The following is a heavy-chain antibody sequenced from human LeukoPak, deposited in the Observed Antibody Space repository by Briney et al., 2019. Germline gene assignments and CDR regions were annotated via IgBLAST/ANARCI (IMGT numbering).Heavy chain of an antibody. CDR1: GFTFSSYW. V-gene: IGHV3-74*01. D-gene: IGHD2-15*01. J-gene: IGHJ5*02. CDR2: INSDGSST. Sequence: PGGSLRLSCAASGFTFSSYWMHWVRQAPGKGLVWVSRINSDGSSTSYADSVKGRFTISRDNAKNTLYLQMNSLRAEDTAVYYCAGPIGYCSGGSCYGDNWFDPWGQGTLVTVSS. CDR3: AGPIGYCSGGSCYGDNWFDP.